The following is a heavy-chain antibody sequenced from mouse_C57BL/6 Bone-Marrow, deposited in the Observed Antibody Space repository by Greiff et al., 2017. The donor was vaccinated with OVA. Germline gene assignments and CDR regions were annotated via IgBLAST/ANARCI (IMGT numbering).Heavy chain of an antibody. Sequence: DVKLVESGGGLVKPGGSLKLSCAASGFTFSSYAMSWVRQTPEKRLEWVATISDGGSYTYYPDHVKGRFTISRYNAKNNLSLQMSHLKSEDTAMYYCARDVPYYCYDVLAYWGPGTLVTVSA. D-gene: IGHD2-9*01. V-gene: IGHV5-4*01. CDR1: GFTFSSYA. CDR2: ISDGGSYT. CDR3: ARDVPYYCYDVLAY. J-gene: IGHJ3*01.